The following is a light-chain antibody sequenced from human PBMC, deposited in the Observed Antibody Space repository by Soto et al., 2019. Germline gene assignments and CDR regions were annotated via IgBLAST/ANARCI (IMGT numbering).Light chain of an antibody. CDR1: SSDVGSYNL. J-gene: IGLJ2*01. CDR2: EGS. CDR3: CSYAGSSTVV. Sequence: QSALTQPASVSGSPGQSITISCTGTSSDVGSYNLVSWYQQHPGKAPKLMIYEGSKRPSGVSNRFSGSKSGNTASLTLSGLQAEDEAYYYCCSYAGSSTVVFGGGTKLTVL. V-gene: IGLV2-23*01.